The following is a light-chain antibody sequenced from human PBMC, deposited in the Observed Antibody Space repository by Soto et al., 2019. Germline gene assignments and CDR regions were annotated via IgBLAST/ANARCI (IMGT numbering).Light chain of an antibody. CDR3: QHRRVWPVS. Sequence: VMTQSRDTLYVSPGEGATLSCRASQSVRTKLAWYQQKAGQAPRLLIYGASTRATGIPDRFSGSGSGTDFTLTITSLEPEDFAVYYCQHRRVWPVSFGRGTRLEIK. CDR1: QSVRTK. CDR2: GAS. J-gene: IGKJ5*01. V-gene: IGKV3-11*01.